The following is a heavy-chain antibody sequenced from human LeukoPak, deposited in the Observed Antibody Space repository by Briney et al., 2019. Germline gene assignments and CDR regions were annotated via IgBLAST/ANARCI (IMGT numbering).Heavy chain of an antibody. J-gene: IGHJ4*02. Sequence: GGSLRLSCAASGFTFDDYDMSWVRHAPGKGLEWVSGINWNGVSTVYADSVKGRFTISRDNAKNSLDLQMNSLRAEDTALYYCARESRVYYDSSGYTYWGQGTLVTVSS. CDR1: GFTFDDYD. V-gene: IGHV3-20*04. CDR2: INWNGVST. CDR3: ARESRVYYDSSGYTY. D-gene: IGHD3-22*01.